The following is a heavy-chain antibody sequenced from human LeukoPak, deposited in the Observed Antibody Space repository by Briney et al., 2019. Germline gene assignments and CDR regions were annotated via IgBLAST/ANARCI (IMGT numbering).Heavy chain of an antibody. CDR3: ARDAHNGYEFHDWFDP. V-gene: IGHV1-2*02. D-gene: IGHD5-12*01. CDR1: GYTFTDYY. CDR2: INPNSGGT. J-gene: IGHJ5*02. Sequence: GASVKVSCKASGYTFTDYYIHWVRQAPGQGLEWMGWINPNSGGTKYAQKFQGRVTMTTDTSISTAYMEMSRLTSDDTAVYYCARDAHNGYEFHDWFDPRGQGALVTVSS.